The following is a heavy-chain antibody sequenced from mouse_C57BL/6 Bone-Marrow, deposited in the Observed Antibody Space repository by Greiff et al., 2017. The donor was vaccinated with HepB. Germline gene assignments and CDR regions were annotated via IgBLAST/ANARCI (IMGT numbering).Heavy chain of an antibody. Sequence: QVQLKESGPELVKPGASVKISCKASGYAFSSSWMNWVKQRPGKGLEWIGRIYPGDGDTNYNGKFKGKATLTADKSSSTAYMQLSSLTSEDSAVYFCARGYGSVDYWGQGTTLTVSS. D-gene: IGHD1-1*01. CDR3: ARGYGSVDY. J-gene: IGHJ2*01. V-gene: IGHV1-82*01. CDR2: IYPGDGDT. CDR1: GYAFSSSW.